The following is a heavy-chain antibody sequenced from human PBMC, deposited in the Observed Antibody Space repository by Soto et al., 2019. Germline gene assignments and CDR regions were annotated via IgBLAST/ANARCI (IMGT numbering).Heavy chain of an antibody. CDR3: ARETYYYDSSGYYTSYYYYGMDV. CDR1: GFTFSSYG. Sequence: QVQLVESGGGVVQPGRSLRLSCAASGFTFSSYGMHWVRQAPGKGLEWVAVIWYDGSNKYYADSVKGRFTISRDNSKNTXXLXMXXLRAEDTAVYYCARETYYYDSSGYYTSYYYYGMDVWGQGTTVTVSS. V-gene: IGHV3-33*01. D-gene: IGHD3-22*01. J-gene: IGHJ6*02. CDR2: IWYDGSNK.